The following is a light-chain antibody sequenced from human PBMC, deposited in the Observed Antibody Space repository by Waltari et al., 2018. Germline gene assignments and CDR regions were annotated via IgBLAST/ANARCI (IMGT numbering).Light chain of an antibody. CDR2: DNN. CDR3: QSYDTSLGGVV. J-gene: IGLJ2*01. Sequence: QSVLTQPPSLSGAPGQSVTIPRTGSSSNVGAGFDVNGYQQLPGAAPKLLSYDNNNRPSGVPDRLSGSKSGTSASLAITGLQADDEADYYCQSYDTSLGGVVFGGGTKLTVL. V-gene: IGLV1-40*01. CDR1: SSNVGAGFD.